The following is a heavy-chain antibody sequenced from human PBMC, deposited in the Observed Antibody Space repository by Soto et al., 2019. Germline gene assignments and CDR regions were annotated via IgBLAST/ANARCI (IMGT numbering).Heavy chain of an antibody. J-gene: IGHJ4*02. CDR2: ISAYNGNT. D-gene: IGHD1-7*01. CDR1: GYTFTSYG. V-gene: IGHV1-18*04. Sequence: GASVKVSCKASGYTFTSYGISWVRQAPGQGLEWMGWISAYNGNTNYAQKLQGRVTMTTDTSTSTAYVELRSLRSDDTAVYYCARAVELYWFDYWGQGTLVTVSS. CDR3: ARAVELYWFDY.